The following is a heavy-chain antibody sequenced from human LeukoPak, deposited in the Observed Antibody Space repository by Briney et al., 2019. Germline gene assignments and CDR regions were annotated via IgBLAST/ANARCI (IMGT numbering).Heavy chain of an antibody. CDR1: GGSISSSGYY. D-gene: IGHD2-15*01. V-gene: IGHV4-39*01. CDR3: ARRAAGAFDI. CDR2: IYYSGST. Sequence: SETLSLTCTVSGGSISSSGYYWGWIRQPPGKGLEWIGSIYYSGSTYYNPSLKSRVTISVDTSKNQFSLKLSSVTAADTAVYYCARRAAGAFDIWGQGTMVTVSS. J-gene: IGHJ3*02.